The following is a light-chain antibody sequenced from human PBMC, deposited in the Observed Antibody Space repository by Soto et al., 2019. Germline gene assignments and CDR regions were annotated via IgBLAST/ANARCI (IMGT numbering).Light chain of an antibody. V-gene: IGKV3-11*01. CDR2: DAS. CDR1: QSVSSN. CDR3: KQRSNWPPYT. J-gene: IGKJ2*01. Sequence: EIVLTQSPATLSLSPGEIATLSCRASQSVSSNLAWYQQKPGQAPRLLIYDASNRATGIPARFSGSGSGTDFTLTISSLEPEDFAVYYCKQRSNWPPYTFGQGTKLEIK.